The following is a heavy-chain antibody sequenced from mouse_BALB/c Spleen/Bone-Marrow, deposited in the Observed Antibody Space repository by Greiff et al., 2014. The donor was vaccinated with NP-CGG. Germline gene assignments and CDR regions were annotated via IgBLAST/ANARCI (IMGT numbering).Heavy chain of an antibody. Sequence: VQLQQSGAELVRPGASVKLSCKTSGYIFTSYWIHWVKQRPGQGLEWIARIYPETGSTYYNEKFKGKATLTADKSSSTAYMQLSSLKSEDSAVYFCARLGPYGNYDYWGQGTTLTVSS. CDR3: ARLGPYGNYDY. D-gene: IGHD2-1*01. CDR1: GYIFTSYW. J-gene: IGHJ2*01. V-gene: IGHV1S132*01. CDR2: IYPETGST.